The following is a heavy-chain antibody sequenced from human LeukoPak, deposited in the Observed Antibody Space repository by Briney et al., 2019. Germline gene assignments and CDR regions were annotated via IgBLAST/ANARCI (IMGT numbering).Heavy chain of an antibody. CDR1: GFTFSDYY. Sequence: PGGSLRLSCAASGFTFSDYYMSWIRRAPGRGLEWIAYITNSGDTKHYADSVKGRFIISRDNAKNSLYLQTDSLRADDTAVYYCARGAGPLFDPWGQGTPVTVSS. CDR3: ARGAGPLFDP. J-gene: IGHJ5*02. CDR2: ITNSGDTK. V-gene: IGHV3-11*01.